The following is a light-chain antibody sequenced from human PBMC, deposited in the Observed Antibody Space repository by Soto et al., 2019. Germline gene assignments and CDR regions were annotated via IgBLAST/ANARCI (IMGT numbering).Light chain of an antibody. V-gene: IGKV1-39*01. J-gene: IGKJ4*01. Sequence: DIQMTQSPSSLSASVGDRVTITCRASQGIRNDLGWHQQKPGKAPKRLIYAASSLQSGVPSRFSGSGSGTDFNLTINSLQPEDFATYFCQQSFTTPLTFGGGTKVDIK. CDR1: QGIRND. CDR3: QQSFTTPLT. CDR2: AAS.